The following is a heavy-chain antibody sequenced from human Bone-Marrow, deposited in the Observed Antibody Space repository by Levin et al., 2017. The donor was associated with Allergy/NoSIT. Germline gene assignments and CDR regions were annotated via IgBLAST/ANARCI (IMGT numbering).Heavy chain of an antibody. CDR2: IYSGGDT. CDR3: ARDKEDY. J-gene: IGHJ4*02. V-gene: IGHV3-66*01. CDR1: GFTVINNY. Sequence: AGGSLRLSCAASGFTVINNYMRWVRQAPGKGLEWVSLIYSGGDTYYADSVRGRFIISRDSSKNTMYLQMNNLRVEDTAVYYCARDKEDYWGQGTLVTVSS.